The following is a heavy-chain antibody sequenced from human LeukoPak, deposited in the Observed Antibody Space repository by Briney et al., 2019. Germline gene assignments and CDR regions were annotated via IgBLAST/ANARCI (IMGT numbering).Heavy chain of an antibody. CDR1: GFTFSSYS. CDR2: ISSSSSYI. CDR3: ARDYDFWSGYYPDDI. V-gene: IGHV3-21*01. J-gene: IGHJ3*02. D-gene: IGHD3-3*01. Sequence: GGSLRLSCAASGFTFSSYSMNWARQAPGKGLEWVSSISSSSSYIYYADSVKGRFTISRDNAKNSLYLQMNSLRAEDTAVYYCARDYDFWSGYYPDDIWGQGTMVTVSS.